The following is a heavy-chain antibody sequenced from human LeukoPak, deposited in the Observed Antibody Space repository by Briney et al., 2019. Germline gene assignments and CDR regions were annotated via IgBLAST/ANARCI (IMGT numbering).Heavy chain of an antibody. Sequence: SVKVSCKASGGTFSSYAISWVRQAPGQGLEWMGGIIPIFGTANYAQKFQGRVTITADESTSTAYMELSSLRSEDTAVYYCARGYGGLTGYSYYFDYWGQGTLVTVSS. D-gene: IGHD3-9*01. V-gene: IGHV1-69*13. J-gene: IGHJ4*02. CDR2: IIPIFGTA. CDR1: GGTFSSYA. CDR3: ARGYGGLTGYSYYFDY.